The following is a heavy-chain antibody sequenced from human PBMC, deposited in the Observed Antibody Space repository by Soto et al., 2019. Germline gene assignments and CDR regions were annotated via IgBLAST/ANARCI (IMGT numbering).Heavy chain of an antibody. D-gene: IGHD3-10*01. J-gene: IGHJ4*02. Sequence: GGSLRLSCAASGFTFSSYAMHWVRQAPGKGLEWVAVISYDGSNKYYADSVKGRFTISRDNSKNTLYLQMDSLRAEDTAVYYCAGRSGSSDYWGRGTLVTVSS. V-gene: IGHV3-30-3*01. CDR2: ISYDGSNK. CDR1: GFTFSSYA. CDR3: AGRSGSSDY.